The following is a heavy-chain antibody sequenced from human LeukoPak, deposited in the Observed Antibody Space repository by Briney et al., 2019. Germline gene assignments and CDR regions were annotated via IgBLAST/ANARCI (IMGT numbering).Heavy chain of an antibody. CDR2: ISASGTTI. V-gene: IGHV3-48*03. CDR3: ARGLSSSSGYFDY. Sequence: GGSLRLSCAASGFSFSSYEMNWVRQAPGKGLEWVSYISASGTTIYYADSVKGRFTISRDNSKNTLYLQMNSLRAEDTAVYYCARGLSSSSGYFDYWGQGTLVTVSS. CDR1: GFSFSSYE. J-gene: IGHJ4*02. D-gene: IGHD6-6*01.